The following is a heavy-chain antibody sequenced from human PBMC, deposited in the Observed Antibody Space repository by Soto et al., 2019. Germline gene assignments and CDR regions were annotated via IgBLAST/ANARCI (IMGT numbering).Heavy chain of an antibody. Sequence: EVQLVESGGGLVQPGGSLRLSCAASGFTVNTNYMNWVRQAPGKGLEWVSVIQSGGNTYYADSVKGRFTISRDNSKNTLHLQMNSLRAEDTAVYYCVRRRVYNSVGHGMDVWGQGTTVTVSS. CDR3: VRRRVYNSVGHGMDV. CDR1: GFTVNTNY. CDR2: IQSGGNT. V-gene: IGHV3-66*01. D-gene: IGHD1-20*01. J-gene: IGHJ6*02.